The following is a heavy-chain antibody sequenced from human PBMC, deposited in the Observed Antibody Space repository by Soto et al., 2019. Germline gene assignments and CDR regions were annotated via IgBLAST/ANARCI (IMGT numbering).Heavy chain of an antibody. D-gene: IGHD5-18*01. CDR3: ARSRDTDMVTAPYYYHDGMGG. Sequence: SVNVACKSSVYTSTSYGNTSVRQAPGQGLEWMGWISAYNGNTNYAQKLQGRVTMTTDTSTSTAYMELRSLRYEDTAVYYCARSRDTDMVTAPYYYHDGMGGWGQGSTVIVSS. CDR2: ISAYNGNT. V-gene: IGHV1-18*04. CDR1: VYTSTSYG. J-gene: IGHJ6*02.